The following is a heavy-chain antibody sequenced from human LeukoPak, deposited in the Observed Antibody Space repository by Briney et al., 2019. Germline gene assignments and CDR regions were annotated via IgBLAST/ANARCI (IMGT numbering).Heavy chain of an antibody. CDR2: IRYDGSNK. D-gene: IGHD3-10*01. CDR1: GFTSSSYG. J-gene: IGHJ4*02. Sequence: GGSLRLSCAASGFTSSSYGMHWVRQAPGKGLEWVAFIRYDGSNKYYADSVKGRFTISRDNSKNTLYLQMNSLRAEDTAVYYCAKDLGYYGSGSYYNQWLFDYWGQGTLVTVSS. CDR3: AKDLGYYGSGSYYNQWLFDY. V-gene: IGHV3-30*02.